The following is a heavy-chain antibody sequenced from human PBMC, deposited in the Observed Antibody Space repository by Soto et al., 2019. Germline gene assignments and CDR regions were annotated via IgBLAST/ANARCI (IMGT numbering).Heavy chain of an antibody. CDR1: GFTFSSYG. Sequence: GGSLRLSCAASGFTFSSYGMHWVRQAPGKGLEWVAVIWYDGSNKYYADSVKGRFTISRDNSKNTLYLQMNSLRAEDTAVYYCARDLRGSSWGYGMDVWGQGTTVTVSS. CDR3: ARDLRGSSWGYGMDV. D-gene: IGHD6-13*01. V-gene: IGHV3-33*01. J-gene: IGHJ6*02. CDR2: IWYDGSNK.